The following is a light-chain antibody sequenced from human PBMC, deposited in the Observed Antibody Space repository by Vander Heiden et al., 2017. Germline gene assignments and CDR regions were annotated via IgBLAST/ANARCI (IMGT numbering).Light chain of an antibody. V-gene: IGLV2-23*02. J-gene: IGLJ2*01. Sequence: QSALTQPASVSGSPGQSITISCTGTTSDVGRYNIVSWYQQQQGKVTKLIIFEVTKRPSGVSHRFSGSRSAYTASLTISGLQAEDEAYYYCCSYADTNLVFGGGTKVTVL. CDR2: EVT. CDR1: TSDVGRYNI. CDR3: CSYADTNLV.